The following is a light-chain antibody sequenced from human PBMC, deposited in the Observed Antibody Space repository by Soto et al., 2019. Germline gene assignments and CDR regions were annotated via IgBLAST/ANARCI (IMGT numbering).Light chain of an antibody. V-gene: IGKV3-20*01. CDR3: QQYDDSLSSFT. CDR1: QSVSSSY. J-gene: IGKJ2*01. Sequence: EIELTQSPGTLSLSPGERATLSCRASQSVSSSYLAWYQQKPGQAPRLLIYGASYRATGIPDRFSGRGSGTDFTLTISRLEPEDFAVYYCQQYDDSLSSFTFGQGTNLEIK. CDR2: GAS.